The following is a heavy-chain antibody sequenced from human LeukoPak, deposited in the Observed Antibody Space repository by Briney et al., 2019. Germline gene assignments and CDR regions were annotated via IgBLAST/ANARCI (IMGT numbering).Heavy chain of an antibody. CDR3: AKWRGLRYSDL. Sequence: PGGSLGLSCAASGFTFSSYAMTWVRQAPGKGLEWVSAISGSGGTTYYADSVKGRFTISRDNSNNALYLQMNSLRAEDTAVYYCAKWRGLRYSDLWGRGTLVTVSS. CDR1: GFTFSSYA. CDR2: ISGSGGTT. V-gene: IGHV3-23*01. D-gene: IGHD3-10*01. J-gene: IGHJ2*01.